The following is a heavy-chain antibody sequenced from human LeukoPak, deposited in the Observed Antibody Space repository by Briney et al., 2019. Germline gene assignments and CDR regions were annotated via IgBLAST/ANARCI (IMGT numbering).Heavy chain of an antibody. CDR2: IYPGDSDT. V-gene: IGHV5-51*01. D-gene: IGHD6-13*01. Sequence: GESLKISCKGSGYSFTSYWIAWVRQMPGKGLEWMGIIYPGDSDTKYSPSFQGQVTISADKSISTAYLELSRLRSDDTAVYYCARDYSSSDAVRVTGDYWGQGTLVTVSS. CDR3: ARDYSSSDAVRVTGDY. J-gene: IGHJ4*02. CDR1: GYSFTSYW.